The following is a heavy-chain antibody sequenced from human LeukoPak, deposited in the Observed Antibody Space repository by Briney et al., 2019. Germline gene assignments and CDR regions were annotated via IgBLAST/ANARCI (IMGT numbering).Heavy chain of an antibody. J-gene: IGHJ5*02. CDR3: ARGGTYCSSTSCYDDWFDP. Sequence: ASVTVSCKASGYTFTGYYMHWVRQAPGQGLEWVGWINPNSGGTNYAQKFQGRVTMTRDTSISTAYMELSRLRSDDTAVYYCARGGTYCSSTSCYDDWFDPWGQGTLVTVSS. CDR2: INPNSGGT. V-gene: IGHV1-2*02. CDR1: GYTFTGYY. D-gene: IGHD2-2*01.